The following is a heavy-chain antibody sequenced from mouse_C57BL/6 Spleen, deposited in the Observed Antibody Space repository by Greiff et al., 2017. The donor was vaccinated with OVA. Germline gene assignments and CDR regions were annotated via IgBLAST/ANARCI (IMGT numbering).Heavy chain of an antibody. V-gene: IGHV1-26*01. D-gene: IGHD1-1*01. CDR2: INPNNGGT. J-gene: IGHJ1*03. CDR3: ARRTVVAKGYFDV. Sequence: EVQLQQSGPELVKPGASVKISCKASGYTFTDYYMNWVKQSHGKSLEWIGDINPNNGGTSYNQKFKGKATLTVDKSSSTAYMEPRSLTSEDSAVYYCARRTVVAKGYFDVWGTGTTVTVSS. CDR1: GYTFTDYY.